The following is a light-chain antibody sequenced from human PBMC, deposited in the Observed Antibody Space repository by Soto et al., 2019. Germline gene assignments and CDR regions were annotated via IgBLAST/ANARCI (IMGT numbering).Light chain of an antibody. V-gene: IGKV1-5*01. CDR2: DAS. J-gene: IGKJ1*01. Sequence: DIQMTQSPTTLSASVGDRVTITCRASQSINTWLAWYQQKSGKAPKLLIYDASSLESGVPPRFSGSGSGTELTLTISSLQNDDFGTSYCQQYNSYVTFAQGTKVDI. CDR3: QQYNSYVT. CDR1: QSINTW.